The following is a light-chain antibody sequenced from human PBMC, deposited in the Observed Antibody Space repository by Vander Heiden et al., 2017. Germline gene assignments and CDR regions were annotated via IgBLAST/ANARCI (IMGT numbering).Light chain of an antibody. J-gene: IGKJ3*01. V-gene: IGKV2-28*01. Sequence: DIVMTQSPLSLPVTPGEPASISCRSSQSLLNSNGYNYLDWYLQKPGQSPQLLIYLGSNRASGVPDRCSGSGSGTDFTLKSSRVEAEDVGVYYCMEALQVTFGPGTKVDIK. CDR2: LGS. CDR1: QSLLNSNGYNY. CDR3: MEALQVT.